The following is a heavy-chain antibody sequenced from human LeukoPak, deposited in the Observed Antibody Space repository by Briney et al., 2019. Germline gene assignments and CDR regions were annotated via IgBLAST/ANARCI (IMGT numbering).Heavy chain of an antibody. CDR3: SRDPTYYLRYGYFDS. V-gene: IGHV3-21*01. J-gene: IGHJ4*02. CDR1: GFALSSSA. D-gene: IGHD1-26*01. Sequence: PGGSLRLSCAASGFALSSSAMNWVRQAPGKGLEWVSSINNVGSHIYYAGAVKGRFTIPRDNTKNSLYLQMNSLRAEDTAVYYCSRDPTYYLRYGYFDSWGQGALVTVSS. CDR2: INNVGSHI.